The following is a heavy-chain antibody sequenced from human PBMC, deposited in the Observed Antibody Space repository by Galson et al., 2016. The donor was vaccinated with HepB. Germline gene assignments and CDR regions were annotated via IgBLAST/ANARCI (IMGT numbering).Heavy chain of an antibody. J-gene: IGHJ4*02. CDR1: GFTLSTYT. Sequence: SLRLSCAASGFTLSTYTIHWVRQAPGKGLEWVAVISFDGYNKYYANSVKGRFTISRDNSKNTLYLQMNSLRPEDTAVYYCLTVDTIMSGKLYWGQGTLVTVSS. CDR3: LTVDTIMSGKLY. D-gene: IGHD5-24*01. V-gene: IGHV3-30-3*01. CDR2: ISFDGYNK.